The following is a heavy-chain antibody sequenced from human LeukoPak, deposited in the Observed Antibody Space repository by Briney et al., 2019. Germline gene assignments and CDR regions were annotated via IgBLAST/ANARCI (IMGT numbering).Heavy chain of an antibody. CDR2: IYSGGNT. V-gene: IGHV3-53*01. CDR3: AREESIAAAGTSEDAFDI. J-gene: IGHJ3*02. CDR1: GFTVSSNH. Sequence: PGGSLRLSCAASGFTVSSNHMSWVRQAPGKGLEWVSIIYSGGNTYYADSVKGRRTISRDNSKNTLYLQMNSLRAEDTAVYYCAREESIAAAGTSEDAFDIWGQGTMVTVSS. D-gene: IGHD6-13*01.